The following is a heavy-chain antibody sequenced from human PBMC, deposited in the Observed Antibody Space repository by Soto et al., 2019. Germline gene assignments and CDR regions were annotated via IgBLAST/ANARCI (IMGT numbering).Heavy chain of an antibody. CDR3: ARSSGDYIESREFDY. J-gene: IGHJ4*02. Sequence: EVQLVESGGGMVQPGESLRLSCAASGFTVSSNYMNWVRQAPGKGLEWVSLINTGGNTHYADSVKGRFTISRDNSKNTLYLQMNSLRADDTAVYYCARSSGDYIESREFDYCGQGTLVTVSS. V-gene: IGHV3-66*01. D-gene: IGHD7-27*01. CDR2: INTGGNT. CDR1: GFTVSSNY.